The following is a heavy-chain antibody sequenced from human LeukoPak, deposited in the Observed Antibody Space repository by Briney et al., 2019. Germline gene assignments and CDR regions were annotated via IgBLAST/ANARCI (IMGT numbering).Heavy chain of an antibody. V-gene: IGHV3-20*04. J-gene: IGHJ4*02. CDR1: GFTFDDYG. D-gene: IGHD2-21*01. CDR3: ARDGGDCAGDSCYVDY. CDR2: IKWNGGST. Sequence: PGGSLRLSCAASGFTFDDYGMSWVRQAPGKGLEWVSGIKWNGGSTGYADSVKGRFTISRDNAKNFLYLQMNSLRAEDTALYYCARDGGDCAGDSCYVDYWGQGTLVTVSS.